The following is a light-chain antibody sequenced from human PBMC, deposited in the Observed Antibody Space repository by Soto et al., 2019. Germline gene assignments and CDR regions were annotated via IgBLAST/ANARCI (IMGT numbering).Light chain of an antibody. J-gene: IGKJ1*01. Sequence: EIVLTQSPGTLSLSPGERATLSSRASQSVSSSYLAWYQQKPGQAPRLLIYGASSRATGIPDRFSGSGSGTDFSLTISRLEPGDFAVYYCQQYGSSPWTFGQGTKVEIK. CDR1: QSVSSSY. V-gene: IGKV3-20*01. CDR2: GAS. CDR3: QQYGSSPWT.